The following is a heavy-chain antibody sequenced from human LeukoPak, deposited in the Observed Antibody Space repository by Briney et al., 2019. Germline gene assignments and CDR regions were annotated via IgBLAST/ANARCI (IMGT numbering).Heavy chain of an antibody. CDR1: GYTFSNYG. Sequence: ASLKVSCKASGYTFSNYGMSWVRQAPGQGLEWMGWISGSNDNTNYAQKVQGRVTMTTDTSTSTAYMELRSLRSDDTAVYYCARGGWTITDYDYWGQGTLVTVSS. CDR3: ARGGWTITDYDY. CDR2: ISGSNDNT. J-gene: IGHJ4*02. D-gene: IGHD1-20*01. V-gene: IGHV1-18*04.